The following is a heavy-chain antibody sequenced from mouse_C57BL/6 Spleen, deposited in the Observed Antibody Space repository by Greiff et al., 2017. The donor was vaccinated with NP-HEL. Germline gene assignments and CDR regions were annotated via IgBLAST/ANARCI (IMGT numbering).Heavy chain of an antibody. D-gene: IGHD2-2*01. J-gene: IGHJ1*03. CDR1: GYAFSSSW. V-gene: IGHV1-82*01. CDR3: ARSGDYGYDGYFDV. CDR2: IYPGDGDT. Sequence: VKLMESGPELVKPGASVKISCKASGYAFSSSWMNWVKQRPGKGLEWIGRIYPGDGDTNYNGKFKGKATLTADKSSSTAYMQLSSLTSEDSAVYFCARSGDYGYDGYFDVWGTGTTVTVSS.